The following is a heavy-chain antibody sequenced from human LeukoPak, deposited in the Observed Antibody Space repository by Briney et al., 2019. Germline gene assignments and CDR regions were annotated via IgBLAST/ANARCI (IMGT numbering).Heavy chain of an antibody. Sequence: GESLKISCQVSGYIFTDYWIGWVRQMPGKGLEWMGIIHPRDSDTRYSPSFQGQVTISADKSISTAYLQWSSLKASDTAMYYCARRYCSGSSCYLFDYWGQGTLVTVSS. CDR2: IHPRDSDT. CDR1: GYIFTDYW. D-gene: IGHD2-15*01. J-gene: IGHJ4*02. CDR3: ARRYCSGSSCYLFDY. V-gene: IGHV5-51*01.